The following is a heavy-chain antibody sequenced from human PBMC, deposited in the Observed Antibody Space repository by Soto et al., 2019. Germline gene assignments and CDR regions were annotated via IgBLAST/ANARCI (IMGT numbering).Heavy chain of an antibody. J-gene: IGHJ4*02. CDR2: INAGNGNT. CDR1: GYTFTKYA. V-gene: IGHV1-3*01. CDR3: ARLAIFKGFDY. D-gene: IGHD3-3*01. Sequence: ASVTVSCQASGYTFTKYAMHWVRQAPGQRLEWMGWINAGNGNTKYSQKFQGRVTITRDTSASTAYMELSSLRSDDTAVYYCARLAIFKGFDYWGQGTLVTVSS.